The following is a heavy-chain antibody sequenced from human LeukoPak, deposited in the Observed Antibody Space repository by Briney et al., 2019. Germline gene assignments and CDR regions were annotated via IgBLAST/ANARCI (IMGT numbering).Heavy chain of an antibody. Sequence: PSETLSLTCTVSGGSISSYYWSWIRQPPGKGLDWIGYIYYSGTTNYNPSLKSRVTISLDTSKSQFSLKLSSVTAADTAVYYCARGSAVTTYVAFDIWGQGTMVTVAS. D-gene: IGHD4-17*01. CDR1: GGSISSYY. J-gene: IGHJ3*02. V-gene: IGHV4-59*01. CDR2: IYYSGTT. CDR3: ARGSAVTTYVAFDI.